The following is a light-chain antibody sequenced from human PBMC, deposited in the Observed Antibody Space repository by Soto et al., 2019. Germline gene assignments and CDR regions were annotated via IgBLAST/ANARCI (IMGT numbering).Light chain of an antibody. J-gene: IGKJ3*01. CDR2: AAS. Sequence: EVVLTQSPGTLSLSPGERATLSCSASQTVSSIYLAWYQQKPGQAPRVLIYAASTRATGIPDRFSGSGSGTDFTLTISSLQAEDVAVYYCQQYNNWPPFTFGPGTKVDI. CDR3: QQYNNWPPFT. V-gene: IGKV3-20*01. CDR1: QTVSSIY.